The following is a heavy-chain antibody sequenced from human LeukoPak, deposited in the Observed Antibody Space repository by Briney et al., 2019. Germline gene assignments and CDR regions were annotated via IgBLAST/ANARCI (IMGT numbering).Heavy chain of an antibody. CDR2: IGSGGST. Sequence: GGSLSLSCAASGFTFSSYPMSWVRHAPGKELGVVSVIGSGGSTYYADSVKGRFTISRDNSKNTLYLQMNSLRAEDTAVYYCAKDPTVTTFEDFFFDPWGQGTLVTVSS. V-gene: IGHV3-23*01. J-gene: IGHJ5*02. CDR1: GFTFSSYP. CDR3: AKDPTVTTFEDFFFDP. D-gene: IGHD4-11*01.